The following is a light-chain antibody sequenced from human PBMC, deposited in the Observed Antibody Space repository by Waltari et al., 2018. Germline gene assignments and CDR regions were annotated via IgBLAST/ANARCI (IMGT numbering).Light chain of an antibody. Sequence: DIVLTQPPGPLSLSPGERATPSCRASPRVTTSYVGWYQQKPGPAPRLLIYGASSRATGVPDRFSGSGSGTDFTLTISKLEPEDFGLYYCQHYGGSPRTFGQGTKVEIK. V-gene: IGKV3-20*01. CDR3: QHYGGSPRT. J-gene: IGKJ1*01. CDR1: PRVTTSY. CDR2: GAS.